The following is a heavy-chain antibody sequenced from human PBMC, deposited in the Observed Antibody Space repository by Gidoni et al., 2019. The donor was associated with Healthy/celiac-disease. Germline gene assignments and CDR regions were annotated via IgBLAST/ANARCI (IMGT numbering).Heavy chain of an antibody. CDR1: GFAFSSYS. Sequence: QVQLVESGGGVVQPGRYLRLSCAAPGFAFSSYSIHCGRQAPGKGLEWVAVISYDGSNKYYADSVKGRFTISRDNSKNTLYLQMNSLRAEDTAVYYCAKDKGIAVAGTYYYYYYGMDVWGQGTTVTVSS. V-gene: IGHV3-30-3*01. CDR3: AKDKGIAVAGTYYYYYYGMDV. D-gene: IGHD6-19*01. CDR2: ISYDGSNK. J-gene: IGHJ6*02.